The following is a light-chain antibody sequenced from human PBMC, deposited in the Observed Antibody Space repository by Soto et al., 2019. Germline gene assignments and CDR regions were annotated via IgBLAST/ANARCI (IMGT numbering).Light chain of an antibody. CDR2: DAS. Sequence: EIVLTQSPGTLSLSPGVRATLSCRASQSVSNSYLAWYQQKPGQPPRLLIYDASSRATGIPDRFSGSESETDFTLTISRLEPEDFAVYYCQQYGRSPGLFTFGPGTKVDIK. CDR3: QQYGRSPGLFT. V-gene: IGKV3-20*01. CDR1: QSVSNSY. J-gene: IGKJ3*01.